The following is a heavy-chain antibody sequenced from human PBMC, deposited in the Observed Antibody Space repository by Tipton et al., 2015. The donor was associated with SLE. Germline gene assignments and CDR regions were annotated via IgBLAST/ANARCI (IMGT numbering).Heavy chain of an antibody. Sequence: SLRLFCAASGFTFSSYSMNWVRQAPGKGLEWVSSISSSSSYIYYADSVKGRFTISRDNAKNSLYLQMNSLRAEDTAVYYCARGAGDIGDAFVIWGQGTMVTVSS. V-gene: IGHV3-21*01. CDR2: ISSSSSYI. CDR1: GFTFSSYS. CDR3: ARGAGDIGDAFVI. D-gene: IGHD2-15*01. J-gene: IGHJ3*02.